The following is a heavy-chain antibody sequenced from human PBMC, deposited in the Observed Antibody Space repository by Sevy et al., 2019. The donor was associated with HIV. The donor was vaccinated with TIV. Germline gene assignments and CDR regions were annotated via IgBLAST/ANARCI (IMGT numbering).Heavy chain of an antibody. Sequence: GGSLRLSCAASGFTFSFYDMHWVRHATGKGLEWVSGFGIAGDTYYAGSVQGRLTISRDKAKTSLYLQLNSLRAGDTAVYYCARKSTSYSHFDYWGQGTLVTVSS. CDR2: FGIAGDT. D-gene: IGHD1-26*01. CDR3: ARKSTSYSHFDY. J-gene: IGHJ4*02. CDR1: GFTFSFYD. V-gene: IGHV3-13*01.